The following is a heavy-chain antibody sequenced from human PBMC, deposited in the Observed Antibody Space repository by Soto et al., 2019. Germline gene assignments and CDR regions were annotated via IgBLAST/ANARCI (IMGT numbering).Heavy chain of an antibody. D-gene: IGHD3-10*01. CDR2: INPKSGGK. CDR1: GYTFTRYY. V-gene: IGHV1-2*04. CDR3: ARELITMVRGVTGNYYYYGMDV. J-gene: IGHJ6*02. Sequence: ASVKGSFQASGYTFTRYYMHWVRQAPGQGVEWKGWINPKSGGKKYAQKIKGWGTMTRDTSISTSYMELSRLRSDDTAVYYCARELITMVRGVTGNYYYYGMDVWGQGTTVTVSS.